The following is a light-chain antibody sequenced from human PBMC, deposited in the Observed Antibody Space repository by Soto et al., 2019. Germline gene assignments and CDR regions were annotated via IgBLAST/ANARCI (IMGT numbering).Light chain of an antibody. CDR1: QSINNRY. J-gene: IGKJ3*01. V-gene: IGKV3-20*01. CDR3: QQFGSSPGFT. Sequence: ELVLTQSPGTLSLSPGERATLSCRASQSINNRYLAWYQQKPGQAPRLLIYAASSRATGIPDRFSGSGSGTYFTLTISRLEPEDFAVYYCQQFGSSPGFTFGPGTKVDSK. CDR2: AAS.